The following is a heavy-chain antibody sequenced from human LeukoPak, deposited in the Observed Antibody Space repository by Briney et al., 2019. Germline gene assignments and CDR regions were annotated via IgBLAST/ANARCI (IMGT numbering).Heavy chain of an antibody. CDR2: INHSGST. J-gene: IGHJ4*02. D-gene: IGHD6-19*01. V-gene: IGHV4-34*01. CDR3: ARGPGIAVAGYFDY. CDR1: GGSFSGYY. Sequence: SETLSLTCAAYGGSFSGYYWSWIRHPPGKGLEWIGEINHSGSTNYNPSLKSRVIISVDPSKNQFALQLSSVTAADTAVYYCARGPGIAVAGYFDYWGQGTLVTVSS.